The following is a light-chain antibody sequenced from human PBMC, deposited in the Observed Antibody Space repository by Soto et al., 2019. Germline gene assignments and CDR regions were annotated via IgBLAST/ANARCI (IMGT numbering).Light chain of an antibody. CDR2: AAS. CDR1: QSVSSSY. CDR3: QQYGSSPPYT. J-gene: IGKJ2*01. V-gene: IGKV3-20*01. Sequence: EIVLTQSPGTLSLSPGESATLSCRASQSVSSSYLAWYQQKPGQAPRLVIYAASSRATVVPDRFSGSGSGTDFTLTISRLEPEDFAVYYCQQYGSSPPYTFGQGTKLEI.